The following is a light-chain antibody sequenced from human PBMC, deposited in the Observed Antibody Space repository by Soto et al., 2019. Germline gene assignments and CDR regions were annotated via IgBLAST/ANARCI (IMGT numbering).Light chain of an antibody. J-gene: IGLJ2*01. V-gene: IGLV2-14*03. CDR2: DVN. Sequence: QSALTQPASVSGSPGQSITISCTGTSSDIGAYNFVSWYQQHPGKAPKLMLYDVNIRPSGVSNRFSGSKPDNTASLTISGLQAEDEADYYCTSWTTSTTMIFGGGTQLTVL. CDR1: SSDIGAYNF. CDR3: TSWTTSTTMI.